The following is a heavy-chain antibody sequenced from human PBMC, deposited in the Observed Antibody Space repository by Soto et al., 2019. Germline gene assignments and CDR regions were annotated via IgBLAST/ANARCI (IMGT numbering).Heavy chain of an antibody. CDR1: GYSFTSYW. V-gene: IGHV5-10-1*01. Sequence: GESLKISCKGSGYSFTSYWISWVRQMPGKGLEWMGRIDPSDSYTNYSPSFQGHVAISADKSISAAYLQWSSLKASDTAMYYCASSSSHNWFDPWGQGTLVTVSS. CDR2: IDPSDSYT. CDR3: ASSSSHNWFDP. J-gene: IGHJ5*02. D-gene: IGHD6-13*01.